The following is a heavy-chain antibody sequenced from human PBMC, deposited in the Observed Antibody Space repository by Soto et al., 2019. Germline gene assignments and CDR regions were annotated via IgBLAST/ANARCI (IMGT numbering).Heavy chain of an antibody. CDR2: INSDGSST. D-gene: IGHD1-26*01. V-gene: IGHV3-74*01. CDR3: ARASKWELGEFDY. CDR1: GFTFSSYW. Sequence: GGSLRLSCAASGFTFSSYWMHWVRQAPGKGLVWVSRINSDGSSTSYADSVKGRFTISRDNAKNTLYLQMNSLRAEDTAVYYCARASKWELGEFDYWGQGTLVTVSS. J-gene: IGHJ4*02.